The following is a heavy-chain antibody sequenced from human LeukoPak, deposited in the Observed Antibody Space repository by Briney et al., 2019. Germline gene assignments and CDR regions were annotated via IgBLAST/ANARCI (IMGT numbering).Heavy chain of an antibody. CDR2: ISSSSSSYI. CDR1: GFTFSSYS. J-gene: IGHJ6*03. CDR3: ARDIRIYYYMDV. V-gene: IGHV3-21*01. Sequence: GGSLRLSCAASGFTFSSYSMNWVRQAPGKGLEWVSSISSSSSSYIYYADSVKGRFTISRDNAKNSLYLQMNSLRAEDTAVYYCARDIRIYYYMDVWGKGTTVTISS. D-gene: IGHD2-21*01.